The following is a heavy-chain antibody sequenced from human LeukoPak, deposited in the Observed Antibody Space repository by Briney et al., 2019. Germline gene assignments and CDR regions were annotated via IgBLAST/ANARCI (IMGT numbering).Heavy chain of an antibody. J-gene: IGHJ5*02. CDR1: GFSFSDYW. Sequence: GGSLRLSCAASGFSFSDYWMTWVRQAPGKGLEWVANINQDGSEKNYVDSAKGRFTISRDNTKNSLYLQINSLRVEDTAVYYCARGTPWFDPWGQGTLVTVSS. V-gene: IGHV3-7*01. CDR3: ARGTPWFDP. CDR2: INQDGSEK.